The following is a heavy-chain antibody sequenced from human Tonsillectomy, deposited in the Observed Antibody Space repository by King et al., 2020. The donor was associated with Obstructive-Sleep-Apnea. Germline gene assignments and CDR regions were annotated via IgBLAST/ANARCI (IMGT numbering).Heavy chain of an antibody. CDR2: IFYSGTT. V-gene: IGHV4-31*03. CDR3: ARTLSTIRSVPYYYYGLDL. J-gene: IGHJ6*02. CDR1: GGSISSGGYY. D-gene: IGHD2-2*01. Sequence: VQLQESGPGLVKPSQTVSLTCTVSGGSISSGGYYWSWIRQHPGKGLEWIGYIFYSGTTYYNPSLKSRVTISVDTSKNQFSLKLSSVTAADTALYYCARTLSTIRSVPYYYYGLDLWGQGPTVTVSS.